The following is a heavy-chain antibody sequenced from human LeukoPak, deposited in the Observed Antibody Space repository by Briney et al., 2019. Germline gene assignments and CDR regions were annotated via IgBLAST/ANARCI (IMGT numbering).Heavy chain of an antibody. V-gene: IGHV4-4*07. CDR3: AKDEGYSSSWYGAYFDY. CDR2: IYTSGST. D-gene: IGHD6-13*01. J-gene: IGHJ4*02. Sequence: SETLSLTCAVYGGSFSGYYWSWIRQPAGKGLEWIGLIYTSGSTNYNPSLKSRVTMSVDASKNQFSLKLSSVTAADTAVYYCAKDEGYSSSWYGAYFDYWGQGTLVTVSS. CDR1: GGSFSGYY.